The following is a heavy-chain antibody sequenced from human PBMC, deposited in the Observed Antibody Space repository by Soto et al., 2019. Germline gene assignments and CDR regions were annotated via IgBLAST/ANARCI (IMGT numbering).Heavy chain of an antibody. CDR2: ISAYNGNT. CDR3: ARAPIAVAADAFDI. Sequence: QVQLVQSGAEVKKPGASVKVSCKASGYTFTSYGISWVRQAPGQGLEWMGWISAYNGNTNYAQKLQGRVTMTTEKSTSTAYMELRSLRSDATAVYYCARAPIAVAADAFDIWGQGTMVTVSS. CDR1: GYTFTSYG. V-gene: IGHV1-18*01. J-gene: IGHJ3*02. D-gene: IGHD6-19*01.